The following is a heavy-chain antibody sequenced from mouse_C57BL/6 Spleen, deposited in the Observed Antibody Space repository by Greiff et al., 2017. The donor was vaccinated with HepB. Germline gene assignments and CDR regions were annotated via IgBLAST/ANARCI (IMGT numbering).Heavy chain of an antibody. J-gene: IGHJ1*03. CDR2: INPNNGGT. CDR1: GYTFTDYN. Sequence: VQLQQSGPELVKPGASVKIPCKASGYTFTDYNMDWVKQSHGKSLEWIGDINPNNGGTIYNQKFKGKATLTVDKSSSTAYMELRSLTSEDTAVYYCARLYYDYGNWYFDVWGTGTTVTVSS. D-gene: IGHD2-4*01. V-gene: IGHV1-18*01. CDR3: ARLYYDYGNWYFDV.